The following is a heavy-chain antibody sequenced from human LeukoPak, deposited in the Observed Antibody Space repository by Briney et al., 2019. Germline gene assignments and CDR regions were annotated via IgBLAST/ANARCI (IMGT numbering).Heavy chain of an antibody. CDR2: IYTSGST. Sequence: SQTLSLTCTVSGGSISSGSYYWSWIRQPAGKGLEWIGRIYTSGSTNCNPSLKSRVTISVDTSKNQFSLKLSSVTAADTAVYYCASKDYSDAFDIWGQGTMVTVSS. CDR1: GGSISSGSYY. D-gene: IGHD2-21*01. J-gene: IGHJ3*02. V-gene: IGHV4-61*02. CDR3: ASKDYSDAFDI.